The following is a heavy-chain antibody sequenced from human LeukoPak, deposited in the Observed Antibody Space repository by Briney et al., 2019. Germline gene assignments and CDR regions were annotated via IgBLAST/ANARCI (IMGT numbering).Heavy chain of an antibody. V-gene: IGHV3-23*01. D-gene: IGHD7-27*01. CDR3: AKDATPGNSVWDYFGK. CDR2: VGSPGET. J-gene: IGHJ4*02. CDR1: GFTFNICA. Sequence: GGSLRLSCAASGFTFNICAKSWVRQAPGKGLEWVASVGSPGETIYADSVGGRFTVSRDNSQDTLYLQMSSLRVDDTAVYYCAKDATPGNSVWDYFGKWGQGTLVTVSS.